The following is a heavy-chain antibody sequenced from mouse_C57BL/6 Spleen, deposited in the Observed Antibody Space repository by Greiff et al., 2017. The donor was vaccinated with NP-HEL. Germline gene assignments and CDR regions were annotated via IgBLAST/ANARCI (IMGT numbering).Heavy chain of an antibody. J-gene: IGHJ2*01. CDR3: ARGITGKGRGYFDY. CDR2: IHPNSGST. Sequence: QVQLQQPGAELVKPGASVKLSCKASGYTFTSYWMHWVKQRPGQGLEWIGMIHPNSGSTNYNEKFKSKATLTVDKASSTAYMQLSSLTSEDYAVYYCARGITGKGRGYFDYWGQGTTLTVSS. V-gene: IGHV1-64*01. D-gene: IGHD4-1*01. CDR1: GYTFTSYW.